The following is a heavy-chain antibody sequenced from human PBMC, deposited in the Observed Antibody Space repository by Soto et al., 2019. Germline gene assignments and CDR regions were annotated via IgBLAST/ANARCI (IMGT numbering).Heavy chain of an antibody. D-gene: IGHD3-3*02. Sequence: PGGSLRLSCVASRSTFSSDVMSWVRQAPGKGLEWVSGISGGTTYYADSVKGRFTISRDNFKNTLFLQMNSLRAEDTAVYQCANRDRVIIGRSHFYREEVSGQRTPVSVSS. CDR1: RSTFSSDV. CDR2: ISGGTT. CDR3: ANRDRVIIGRSHFYREEV. V-gene: IGHV3-23*01. J-gene: IGHJ6*02.